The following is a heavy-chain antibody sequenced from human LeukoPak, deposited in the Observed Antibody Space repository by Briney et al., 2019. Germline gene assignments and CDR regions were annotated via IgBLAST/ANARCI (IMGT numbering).Heavy chain of an antibody. D-gene: IGHD3-22*01. CDR3: ARDLGFDSSGYYY. CDR1: GYTFTGYY. V-gene: IGHV1-2*02. J-gene: IGHJ4*02. Sequence: GASVKVSCKASGYTFTGYYMHCVRQAPGQGLEWMGWINPNSGGTNYAQKFQGRVTMTRDTSISTAYMELSRLRSDDTAVYYCARDLGFDSSGYYYWGQGTLVTVSS. CDR2: INPNSGGT.